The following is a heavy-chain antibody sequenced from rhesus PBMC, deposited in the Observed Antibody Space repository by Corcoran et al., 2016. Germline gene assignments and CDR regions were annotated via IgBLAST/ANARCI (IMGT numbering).Heavy chain of an antibody. Sequence: EVRLVESGGGLVQPGGSLRLSCAASGFTFSDYYMSWVRQTPGKGPEGKGFIRQKAKGGTEEYAESVKGRFTISRDDAKSIASLQMNSLKTEDTAVYYCARSGNSLDVGGRGVLVTVSS. CDR1: GFTFSDYY. CDR2: IRQKAKGGTE. CDR3: ARSGNSLDV. J-gene: IGHJ5-2*02. V-gene: IGHV3-116*02.